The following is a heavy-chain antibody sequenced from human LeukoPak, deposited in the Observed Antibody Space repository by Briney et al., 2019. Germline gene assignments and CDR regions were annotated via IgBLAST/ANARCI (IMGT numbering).Heavy chain of an antibody. CDR2: ISGSGGRT. V-gene: IGHV3-23*01. CDR1: GFTFSTYA. CDR3: AKDIWGGTAMVFDY. Sequence: GGSLRLSCAVSGFTFSTYAMSWVRQAPGKGLEWVSGISGSGGRTFYADAVKGRFTISRDNSKNTLYLHMNNLRDDDTAVYYCAKDIWGGTAMVFDYWGQGTLVTVSS. J-gene: IGHJ4*02. D-gene: IGHD5-18*01.